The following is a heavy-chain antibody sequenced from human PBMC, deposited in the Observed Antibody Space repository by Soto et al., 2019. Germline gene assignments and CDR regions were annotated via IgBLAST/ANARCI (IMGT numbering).Heavy chain of an antibody. CDR3: AKDTRIAARPIGYFEH. D-gene: IGHD6-6*01. Sequence: EVQLLESGGGLVQPGGSLRLTCAASGFTFASYAMNWVRQAPGKGLEWVSALSGSSLTTYYADSVKGRFTISRDNSENTLYLQMDSVRAEDTAVYYCAKDTRIAARPIGYFEHWGKGTLVTVSS. J-gene: IGHJ4*02. V-gene: IGHV3-23*01. CDR1: GFTFASYA. CDR2: LSGSSLTT.